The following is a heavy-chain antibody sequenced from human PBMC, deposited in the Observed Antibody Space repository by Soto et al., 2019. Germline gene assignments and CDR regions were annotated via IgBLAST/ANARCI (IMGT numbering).Heavy chain of an antibody. J-gene: IGHJ4*02. CDR1: GFTFSSYA. Sequence: HPGGSLRLSCAASGFTFSSYAMSWVRQAPGKGLEWVSAISGSGGSTYYADSVKGRFTISRDNSKNTLYLQMNSLRAEDTAVYYCVNHRLSPWLARPYYFDYWGQGTLVTVS. D-gene: IGHD3-10*01. CDR3: VNHRLSPWLARPYYFDY. V-gene: IGHV3-23*01. CDR2: ISGSGGST.